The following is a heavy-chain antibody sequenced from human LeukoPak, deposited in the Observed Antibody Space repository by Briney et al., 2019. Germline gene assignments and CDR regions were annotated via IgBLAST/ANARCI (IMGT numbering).Heavy chain of an antibody. CDR1: GFTFDDYA. CDR3: AKLSSDCSSTSCYSYDAFGI. V-gene: IGHV3-9*03. D-gene: IGHD2-2*01. J-gene: IGHJ3*02. CDR2: ISWNSGSI. Sequence: PGGSLRLSCAASGFTFDDYAMHWVRQAPGKGLEWVSGISWNSGSIGYADSVKGRFTISRDNAKNSLYLQMNSLRAEDMALYYCAKLSSDCSSTSCYSYDAFGIWGQGTMVTVSS.